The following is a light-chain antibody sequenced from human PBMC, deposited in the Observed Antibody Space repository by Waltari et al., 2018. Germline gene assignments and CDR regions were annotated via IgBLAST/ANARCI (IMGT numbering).Light chain of an antibody. CDR1: QSVNSY. J-gene: IGKJ4*02. CDR2: DTS. Sequence: DFQMTQFPASLSSSLGDRVTITCRATQSVNSYLNWYQQKSGKAPRLLIHDTSNWHTGVPSRFSGSGAGADFTLTISNLEPEDSAIYYCQQSYSRPPTFGGGTKVEI. V-gene: IGKV1-39*01. CDR3: QQSYSRPPT.